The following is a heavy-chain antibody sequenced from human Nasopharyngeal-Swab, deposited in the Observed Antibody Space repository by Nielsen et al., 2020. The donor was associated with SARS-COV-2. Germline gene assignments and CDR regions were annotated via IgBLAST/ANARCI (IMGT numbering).Heavy chain of an antibody. J-gene: IGHJ6*03. Sequence: SVKVSYKASGGTFSSYAISWVRQAPGQGLEWMGGIIPIFGTANYAQKFQGRVTITADESTSTAYMELSSLRSEDTAVYYCARDFGSGWLDYYYYYMDVWGKGTTVTVSS. CDR2: IIPIFGTA. D-gene: IGHD6-19*01. CDR1: GGTFSSYA. V-gene: IGHV1-69*13. CDR3: ARDFGSGWLDYYYYYMDV.